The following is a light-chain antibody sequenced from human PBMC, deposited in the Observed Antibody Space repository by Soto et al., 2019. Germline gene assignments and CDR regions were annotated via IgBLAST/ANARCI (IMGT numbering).Light chain of an antibody. CDR2: RNH. V-gene: IGLV1-47*01. CDR3: AAWDDDLSVV. J-gene: IGLJ2*01. CDR1: SSNIGSNF. Sequence: QSVLTQPPSASGTPGQWVTISCSGSSSNIGSNFVYWYKQFPGTAPKLLVYRNHQRPSGVPDRFSGSNSGTSASLAISGLRSEDEAVYYCAAWDDDLSVVFGGGTKLTVL.